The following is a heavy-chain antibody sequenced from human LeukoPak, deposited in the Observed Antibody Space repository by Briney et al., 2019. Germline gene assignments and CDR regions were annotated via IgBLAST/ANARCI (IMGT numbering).Heavy chain of an antibody. CDR3: ARDGASYSNYEGNFDY. Sequence: GGSLRLSCAASGFTFNGYGMNWVRQAPGKGLEGVSYISSISSTIYYSDSVKGRFTISRDNAKNSLYLQMNSLRAEDTAVYYCARDGASYSNYEGNFDYWGRGTVVTVSP. CDR1: GFTFNGYG. J-gene: IGHJ4*02. D-gene: IGHD4-11*01. V-gene: IGHV3-48*01. CDR2: ISSISSTI.